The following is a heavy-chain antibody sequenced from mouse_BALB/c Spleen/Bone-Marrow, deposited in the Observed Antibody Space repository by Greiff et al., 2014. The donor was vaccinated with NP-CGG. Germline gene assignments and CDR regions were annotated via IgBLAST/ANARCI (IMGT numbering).Heavy chain of an antibody. CDR2: ISDGGSYT. J-gene: IGHJ4*01. V-gene: IGHV5-4*02. CDR1: GFTFSDYY. CDR3: ARDRRITTATYAMDY. D-gene: IGHD1-2*01. Sequence: VQLKESGGGLVKPGGSLKLSCAASGFTFSDYYMYWVRQTPEKRLEWVATISDGGSYTYYPDSVKGRFTISRDNAKNSLYLQMSSLKSEDTAMYYCARDRRITTATYAMDYWGQGTSVTVSS.